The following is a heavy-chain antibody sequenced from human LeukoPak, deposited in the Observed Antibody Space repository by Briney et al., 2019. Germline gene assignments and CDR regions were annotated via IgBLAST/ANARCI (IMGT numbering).Heavy chain of an antibody. CDR3: ARRNSVRFLEWSPHHDAFDL. Sequence: PGGSLRLSCAASRFTFSTYCMGWVRQAPGKGLEWVANIKHGGSQKYYVDSVKGRFTISRDNAKNSLDLQMNRLRAEDTAVYYCARRNSVRFLEWSPHHDAFDLWGQGTMVTVSS. V-gene: IGHV3-7*01. CDR2: IKHGGSQK. J-gene: IGHJ3*01. D-gene: IGHD3-3*01. CDR1: RFTFSTYC.